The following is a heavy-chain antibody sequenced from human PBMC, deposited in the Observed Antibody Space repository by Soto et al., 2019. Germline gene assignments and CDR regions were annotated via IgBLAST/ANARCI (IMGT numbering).Heavy chain of an antibody. CDR2: IYHTGDT. D-gene: IGHD3-10*01. CDR3: VRQGIGDIHGLVDV. V-gene: IGHV4-59*08. CDR1: SGPSRSHN. J-gene: IGHJ6*02. Sequence: QVQLQQSGPGLVKPSETLSLTCTVSSGPSRSHNWGWIRQPPGGGLEWIGYIYHTGDTSYNPSLSSRVTISADTSTNHISLTLRSVTAADTAVYYCVRQGIGDIHGLVDVWGQGTRVSVSS.